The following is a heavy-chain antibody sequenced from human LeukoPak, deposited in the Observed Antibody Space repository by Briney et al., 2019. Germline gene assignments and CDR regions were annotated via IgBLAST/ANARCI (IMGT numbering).Heavy chain of an antibody. CDR1: GFKFDDYG. J-gene: IGHJ4*02. CDR3: AKEDFYCSGGSCYHGPLDY. D-gene: IGHD2-15*01. CDR2: INWNGDSR. V-gene: IGHV3-20*04. Sequence: PGGSLRLSCTASGFKFDDYGMTWVRQAPGKGLEWVSDINWNGDSRGYAHSVRGRFTIYRDNSKNSLYLQMNSLRADDTAFYYCAKEDFYCSGGSCYHGPLDYWGQGTLVTVSS.